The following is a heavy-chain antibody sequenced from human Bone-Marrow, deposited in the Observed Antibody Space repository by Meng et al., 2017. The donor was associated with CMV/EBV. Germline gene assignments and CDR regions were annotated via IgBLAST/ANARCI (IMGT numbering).Heavy chain of an antibody. V-gene: IGHV3-74*01. CDR2: INSDGSIT. CDR1: GFTFSNYW. Sequence: GESLKISCAASGFTFSNYWMHWVRQAPGKGLVWVSLINSDGSITNYADSVKGRFTISRDNAQNTLYLQMNSLRAEDTAVYFCARAQFDPWGQGTLVTVSS. J-gene: IGHJ5*02. CDR3: ARAQFDP.